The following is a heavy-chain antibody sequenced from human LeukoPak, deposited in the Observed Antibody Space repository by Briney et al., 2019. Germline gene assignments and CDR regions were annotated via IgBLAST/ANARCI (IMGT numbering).Heavy chain of an antibody. Sequence: PGGSLRLSCAASGFTFDDYIMHWVRQAPGKGLEGVSAISGSGGSTYYADSVKGRFTISRDNSKNTLYLQMNSLRAEDTAVYYCAKDLYESGSYYPFDYWGQGTLVTVSS. CDR1: GFTFDDYI. D-gene: IGHD1-26*01. CDR2: ISGSGGST. J-gene: IGHJ4*02. V-gene: IGHV3-23*01. CDR3: AKDLYESGSYYPFDY.